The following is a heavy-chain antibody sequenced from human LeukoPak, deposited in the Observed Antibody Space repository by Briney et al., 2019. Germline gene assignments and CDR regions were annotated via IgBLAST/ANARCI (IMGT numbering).Heavy chain of an antibody. D-gene: IGHD3-10*01. CDR2: IYYSGST. Sequence: SETLSLTCTVSGGSLSSYYWSWIRQPPGKGLEWIGYIYYSGSTNYNPSLKSRVTISVDTSKNQFSLKLSSVTAADTAVYYCARHEVGELSFYFDYWGQGTLVTVSS. CDR1: GGSLSSYY. J-gene: IGHJ4*02. CDR3: ARHEVGELSFYFDY. V-gene: IGHV4-59*08.